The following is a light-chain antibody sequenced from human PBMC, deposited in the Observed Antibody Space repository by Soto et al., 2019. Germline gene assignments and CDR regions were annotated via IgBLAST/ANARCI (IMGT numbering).Light chain of an antibody. CDR2: GAS. J-gene: IGKJ1*01. CDR3: QQYNNWPLWT. V-gene: IGKV3-15*01. Sequence: EIVMTQSPATLSVSPGERATLSCRASQSVNSNLAWYKQKPGQAPRLLIYGASTRATGIPARFSGSGSGTEFTLTISSLQSEDFAVHYCQQYNNWPLWTFGQGTKVEIK. CDR1: QSVNSN.